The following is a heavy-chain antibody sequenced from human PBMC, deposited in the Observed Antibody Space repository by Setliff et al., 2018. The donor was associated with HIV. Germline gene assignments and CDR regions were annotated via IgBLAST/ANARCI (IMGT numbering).Heavy chain of an antibody. Sequence: ASVMVSCKTSGYTFTNYYMHWMRQAPGQGLEWMGVVNTVGGGAGYAQKFQGRLTVTRDTSTSTVYMELSSLRSEDTAVYYCAREGQVVVTAKGFDYWGLGTLVTVSS. CDR1: GYTFTNYY. J-gene: IGHJ4*02. V-gene: IGHV1-46*01. CDR3: AREGQVVVTAKGFDY. D-gene: IGHD2-15*01. CDR2: VNTVGGGA.